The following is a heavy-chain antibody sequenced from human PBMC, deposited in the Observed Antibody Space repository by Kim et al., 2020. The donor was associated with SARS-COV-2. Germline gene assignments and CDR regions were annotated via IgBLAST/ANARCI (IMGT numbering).Heavy chain of an antibody. J-gene: IGHJ4*02. V-gene: IGHV4-61*03. CDR2: ST. CDR3: ASSGPRGFDY. Sequence: STNYNPSLKSRVTISVDTSKTHFSLKLSPVTAADTAVYYCASSGPRGFDYWGQGTLVTVSS. D-gene: IGHD5-12*01.